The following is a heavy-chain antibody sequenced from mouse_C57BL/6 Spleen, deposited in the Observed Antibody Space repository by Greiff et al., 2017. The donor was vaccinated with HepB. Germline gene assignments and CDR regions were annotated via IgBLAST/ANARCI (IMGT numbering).Heavy chain of an antibody. CDR1: GYTFTSYW. Sequence: VQLQQPGAELVKPGASVKLSCKASGYTFTSYWMQWVNQRPGQGLEWIGEIDPSDSYTNYNQKFKGKATLTVDTSSSTAYMQLSSLTSEDSAVYYCARRTTVVARYYAMDYWGQGTSVTVSS. CDR2: IDPSDSYT. D-gene: IGHD1-1*01. V-gene: IGHV1-50*01. CDR3: ARRTTVVARYYAMDY. J-gene: IGHJ4*01.